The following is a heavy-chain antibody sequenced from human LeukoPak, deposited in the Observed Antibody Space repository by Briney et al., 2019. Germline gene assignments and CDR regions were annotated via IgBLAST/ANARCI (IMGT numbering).Heavy chain of an antibody. CDR2: ISSSSSYI. CDR1: GFTFSSYS. V-gene: IGHV3-21*01. Sequence: KTGGSLRLSCAASGFTFSSYSMNWVRQAPGKGLEWVSSISSSSSYIYYADSVKGRFTISRDNAKNSLYLQMDSLRAEDTAVYYCARVCSSTSCYAFDIWGQGTMVTVSS. D-gene: IGHD2-2*01. CDR3: ARVCSSTSCYAFDI. J-gene: IGHJ3*02.